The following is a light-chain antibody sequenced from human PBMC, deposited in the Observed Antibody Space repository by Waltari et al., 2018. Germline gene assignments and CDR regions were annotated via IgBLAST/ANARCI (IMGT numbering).Light chain of an antibody. CDR1: GVGDKD. Sequence: SYELTQPPSVSVSPGQTATITCSGDGVGDKDVWWYQHKPGQSPVAVIYSDDKRPSGIPERFSGSNSGNTATLTIGGTQTTDEGDYYCQAWDDTTVVFGAGTKVTV. CDR3: QAWDDTTVV. J-gene: IGLJ2*01. CDR2: SDD. V-gene: IGLV3-1*01.